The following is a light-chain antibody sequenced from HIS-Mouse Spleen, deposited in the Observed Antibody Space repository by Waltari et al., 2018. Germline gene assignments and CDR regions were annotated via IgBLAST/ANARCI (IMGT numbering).Light chain of an antibody. Sequence: SYDLTQPPSVSVAPGQTARITCYGDALPKQYAYWYQQKPGQAPVLVIYKDSERPSGIPERFSGSSSGTTVTLTISGVQAEDEADYYCQSADSSGTYWVFGGGTKLTVL. CDR3: QSADSSGTYWV. CDR2: KDS. J-gene: IGLJ3*02. V-gene: IGLV3-25*03. CDR1: ALPKQY.